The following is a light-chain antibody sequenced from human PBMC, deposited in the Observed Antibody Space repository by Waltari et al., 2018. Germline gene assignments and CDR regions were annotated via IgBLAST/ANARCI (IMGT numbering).Light chain of an antibody. CDR3: QQYYDTPYT. J-gene: IGKJ2*01. V-gene: IGKV4-1*01. CDR1: QSGIYSSNNKNY. CDR2: WAS. Sequence: DIVVTQSPDSLAVSLGERATINCKSSQSGIYSSNNKNYLAWFQHKPGQPPKLLIYWASTRESGVPDRFSGSGSGTDFTLTISSLQAEDVAVYYCQQYYDTPYTFGQGTKLEIK.